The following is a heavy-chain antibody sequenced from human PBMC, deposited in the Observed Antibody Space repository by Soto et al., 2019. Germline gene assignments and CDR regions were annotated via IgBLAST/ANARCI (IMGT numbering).Heavy chain of an antibody. D-gene: IGHD2-15*01. V-gene: IGHV1-46*01. J-gene: IGHJ4*02. CDR2: INPSGGST. CDR3: ARVYCSGGGCYGIDY. Sequence: ASVKVSCKASGYTFTSYFMHWVRQAPGQGLEWKGKINPSGGSTNYVQKFQGSVTMTRDTSMSTVYMELSSLISEDTSVYYCARVYCSGGGCYGIDYWGQGTLVTVSS. CDR1: GYTFTSYF.